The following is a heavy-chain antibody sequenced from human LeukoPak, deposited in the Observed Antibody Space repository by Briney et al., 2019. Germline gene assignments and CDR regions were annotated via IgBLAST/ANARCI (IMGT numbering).Heavy chain of an antibody. V-gene: IGHV1-8*03. CDR2: MNPNSGNT. D-gene: IGHD2-2*01. J-gene: IGHJ5*02. Sequence: ASVKVSCKASGYTFTSYGISWVRQAPGQGLEWMGWMNPNSGNTGYAQKFQGRVTIPRSTSISTAYMELSRLRSEDTAVYYCARNRCSSTSCPARRFDPWGQGTLVTVSS. CDR3: ARNRCSSTSCPARRFDP. CDR1: GYTFTSYG.